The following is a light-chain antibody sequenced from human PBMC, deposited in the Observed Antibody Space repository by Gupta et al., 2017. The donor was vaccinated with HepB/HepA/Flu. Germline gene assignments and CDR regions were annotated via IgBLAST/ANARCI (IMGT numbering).Light chain of an antibody. V-gene: IGKV1-5*03. J-gene: IGKJ1*01. CDR3: QQYNGDSET. CDR2: RAS. Sequence: DIQMTQSPSTLSASVGDRVTIPCRASQSISSWLAWFQQKPGQAPKLLIQRASILESGVPSRFSGSGSGTEFTLTISSLQPDDFATYYCQQYNGDSETFGQGTKVEIK. CDR1: QSISSW.